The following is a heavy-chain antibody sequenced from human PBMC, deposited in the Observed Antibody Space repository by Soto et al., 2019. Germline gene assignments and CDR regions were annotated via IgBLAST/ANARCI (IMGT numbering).Heavy chain of an antibody. J-gene: IGHJ6*02. CDR1: GGSISSGGYY. CDR2: IYYSGST. Sequence: QVQLQESGPGLVKPSQTLSLTCTVSGGSISSGGYYWSWIRQHPGKGLEWIGYIYYSGSTYYNPSLRSRVTISVAPSKTQFALKPSPVTAAATAVYYCARGRRRSAGMDVWGQGTTVTVSS. V-gene: IGHV4-31*03. CDR3: ARGRRRSAGMDV.